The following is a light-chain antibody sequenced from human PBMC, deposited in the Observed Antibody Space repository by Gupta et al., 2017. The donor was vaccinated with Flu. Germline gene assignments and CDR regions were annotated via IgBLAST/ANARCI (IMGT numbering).Light chain of an antibody. J-gene: IGLJ3*02. CDR2: DDS. CDR1: NIGSKS. CDR3: QVWDSSSDHGV. Sequence: SFVLTQSPSVSVAPGQTARITCGGNNIGSKSVHWYQQKPGQAPALVVYDDSDRPPGIPERFSGSNSGNTATLTISRVEAGDEADYYCQVWDSSSDHGVFGGGTKLTVL. V-gene: IGLV3-21*02.